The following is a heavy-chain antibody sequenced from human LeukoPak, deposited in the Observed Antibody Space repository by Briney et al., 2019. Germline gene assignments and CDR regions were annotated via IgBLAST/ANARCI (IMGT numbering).Heavy chain of an antibody. CDR2: ISSDGSTT. Sequence: PGGDLRLSCEASGFTFRSYWMHWVRQIPGNGLVWVSLISSDGSTTSYAESVKGRFSISRFNAKETLYLQMNSLRVEDTAVYYCARGTDDVDIWGQGTLVTVSS. CDR1: GFTFRSYW. CDR3: ARGTDDVDI. D-gene: IGHD3-3*01. J-gene: IGHJ3*02. V-gene: IGHV3-74*01.